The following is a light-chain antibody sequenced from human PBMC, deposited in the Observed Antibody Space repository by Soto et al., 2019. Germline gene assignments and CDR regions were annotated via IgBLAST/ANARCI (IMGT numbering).Light chain of an antibody. V-gene: IGLV1-51*01. CDR3: ATWDRSLSVGV. J-gene: IGLJ2*01. CDR1: SSNSGNNY. Sequence: QSVLTQPPSVSAAPGQKVTISCSGISSNSGNNYVFWYQQLPGTAPKLLIYDNDKRPSGIPDRFSGSKSGTSATLGITGLQTGDEADYYCATWDRSLSVGVFGGGTKLTVL. CDR2: DND.